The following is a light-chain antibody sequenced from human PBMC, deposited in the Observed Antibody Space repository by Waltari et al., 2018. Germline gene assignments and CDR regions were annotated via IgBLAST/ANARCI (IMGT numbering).Light chain of an antibody. V-gene: IGKV3-20*01. CDR1: QSISRNY. Sequence: EIVLTQSPGTLSLSSGERATLPCRASQSISRNYLAWYQQKTGQAPRLLIYGTAGRPTGIPDRFSGSGSGTDFTLTISGLEPEDFAVYYCQQYDSSPKTFGQGTKVEIK. CDR2: GTA. CDR3: QQYDSSPKT. J-gene: IGKJ1*01.